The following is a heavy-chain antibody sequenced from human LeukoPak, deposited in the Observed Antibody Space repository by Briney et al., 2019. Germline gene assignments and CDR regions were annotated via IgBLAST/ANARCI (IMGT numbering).Heavy chain of an antibody. J-gene: IGHJ4*02. CDR3: ARARRGYYDSSGLRVYFDY. Sequence: SETLSLTCTVSGGSISSGDYYWSWIRQPPGKGLEWIGEINHSGSTNYNPSLKSRVTISVDTSKNQFSLKLSSVTAADTAVYYCARARRGYYDSSGLRVYFDYWGQGTLVTVSS. CDR1: GGSISSGDYY. V-gene: IGHV4-39*07. CDR2: INHSGST. D-gene: IGHD3-22*01.